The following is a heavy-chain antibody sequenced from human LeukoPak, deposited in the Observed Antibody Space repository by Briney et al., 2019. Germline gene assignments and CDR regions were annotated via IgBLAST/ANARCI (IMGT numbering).Heavy chain of an antibody. J-gene: IGHJ4*02. CDR1: GFTFKNYA. CDR2: INTDGSRT. CDR3: ARVSRGNYYFDY. Sequence: GGSLRLSCAASGFTFKNYAMHWVRQAPGKGLEWVSGINTDGSRTDSVEGRFTISRDNAKNTLYLQMNSLRAEDTAVYYCARVSRGNYYFDYWGPGTLVTVSS. V-gene: IGHV3-74*01.